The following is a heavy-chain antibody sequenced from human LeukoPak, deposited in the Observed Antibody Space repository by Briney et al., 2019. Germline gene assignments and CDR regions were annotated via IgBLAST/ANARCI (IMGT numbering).Heavy chain of an antibody. CDR2: ISANNGYT. Sequence: GASVKVSCKASGYTFTSYSISWVRQAPGQGLEWMGWISANNGYTNYAQKLQGRVTMTTDTSTTTAYMELTSLTSDDTAVYYCARDEHYYGSGTYYRRASTFDIWGQGTMVTVSS. CDR1: GYTFTSYS. CDR3: ARDEHYYGSGTYYRRASTFDI. D-gene: IGHD3-10*01. J-gene: IGHJ3*02. V-gene: IGHV1-18*04.